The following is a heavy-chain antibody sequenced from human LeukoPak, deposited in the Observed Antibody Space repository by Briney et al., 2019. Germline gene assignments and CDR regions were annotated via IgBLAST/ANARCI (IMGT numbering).Heavy chain of an antibody. V-gene: IGHV3-7*04. CDR1: GFTFNSYW. CDR3: ARDNSRNDLEY. J-gene: IGHJ4*02. Sequence: GGSLRLSCAASGFTFNSYWMNWVRQAPGKGLQWVANINQDGSQEYYVDSVKGRFTISRDNAKNSLYLQINSVRAEDTAVYYCARDNSRNDLEYWGQGTLVTVSS. D-gene: IGHD1-1*01. CDR2: INQDGSQE.